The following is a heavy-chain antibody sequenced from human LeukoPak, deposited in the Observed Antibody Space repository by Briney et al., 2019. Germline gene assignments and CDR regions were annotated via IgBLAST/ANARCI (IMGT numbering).Heavy chain of an antibody. D-gene: IGHD3-22*01. CDR1: GFTVSSNY. CDR3: VKDGALRPRNYYDTLYYFDY. V-gene: IGHV3-53*05. J-gene: IGHJ4*02. CDR2: IYSGGST. Sequence: GGSLRLSCAASGFTVSSNYMSWVRQAPAKGLESASVIYSGGSTYYADSVKGRFTISRDNSKNTLYLQMNSLRPEDTALYYCVKDGALRPRNYYDTLYYFDYWGQGTLVTVSS.